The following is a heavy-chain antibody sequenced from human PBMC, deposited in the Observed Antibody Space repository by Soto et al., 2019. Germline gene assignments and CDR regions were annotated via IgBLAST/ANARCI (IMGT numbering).Heavy chain of an antibody. V-gene: IGHV1-3*05. CDR3: ARSIVVVTALDY. D-gene: IGHD2-21*02. J-gene: IGHJ4*02. Sequence: QVQLVQSGAEEKKPGASVKVSCKASGYTFTSYAMHWVRQAPGQRLEWMGWINAGNGNTKYSQKFQGRVTITRDTSAITAYMELISLRSEATAVYYCARSIVVVTALDYWGQGTLVTVSS. CDR2: INAGNGNT. CDR1: GYTFTSYA.